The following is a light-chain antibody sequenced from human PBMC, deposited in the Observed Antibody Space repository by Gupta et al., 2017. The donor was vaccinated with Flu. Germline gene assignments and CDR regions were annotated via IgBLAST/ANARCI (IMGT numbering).Light chain of an antibody. CDR1: HNIFNL. V-gene: IGKV1-5*03. CDR3: QQYESYPVT. Sequence: GDRFTITCRATHNIFNLLAWYQQKPGKAPNLLIYQASSLESGGPSRCSGSGSGTEYRLTISSLQPDDFGTYYCQQYESYPVTFGQGTKLEI. CDR2: QAS. J-gene: IGKJ2*01.